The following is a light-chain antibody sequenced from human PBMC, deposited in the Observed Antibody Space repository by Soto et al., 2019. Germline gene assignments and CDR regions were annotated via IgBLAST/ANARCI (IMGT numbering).Light chain of an antibody. J-gene: IGKJ4*01. CDR1: QSVRSSY. CDR3: QQYSSSPLT. Sequence: EIVLTQSPGTLSLSPGERATLSCRASQSVRSSYLAWYQQKPGQAPRLLIYGASSRATVIPDRFSGSGSGTDFTLTISRLEPEDFAVYYCQQYSSSPLTFGGGTKVEIK. CDR2: GAS. V-gene: IGKV3-20*01.